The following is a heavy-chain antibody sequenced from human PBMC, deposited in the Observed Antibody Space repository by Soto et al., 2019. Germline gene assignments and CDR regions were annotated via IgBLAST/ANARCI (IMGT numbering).Heavy chain of an antibody. V-gene: IGHV1-18*01. CDR3: ARDFGGSSRAVGYYYYGMDV. J-gene: IGHJ6*02. CDR1: GYTFTSYG. CDR2: ISAYNGNT. D-gene: IGHD5-12*01. Sequence: QVQLVQSGAEVKKPGASVKVSCKASGYTFTSYGISWVRQAPGQGLEWMGWISAYNGNTNYAQKLQGRVTMTTDTATSTAYMELRSLRSDDTAVYYCARDFGGSSRAVGYYYYGMDVWGQGTTVTVSS.